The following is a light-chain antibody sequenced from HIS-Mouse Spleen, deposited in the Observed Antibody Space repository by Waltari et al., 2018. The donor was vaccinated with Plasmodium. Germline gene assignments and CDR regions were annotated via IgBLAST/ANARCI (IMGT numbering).Light chain of an antibody. CDR2: GNS. CDR1: GSNIGAAYA. CDR3: QSYDSSLSGWV. J-gene: IGLJ3*02. V-gene: IGLV1-40*01. Sequence: SVLTQPPSVSGAPGPPVPIPCTGRGSNIGAAYAFHSYQQLQGTAPKLLIYGNSKRPSWVPDRCSGSKSGTSASLAITGLQAEDEADYYCQSYDSSLSGWVFGGGTKLTVL.